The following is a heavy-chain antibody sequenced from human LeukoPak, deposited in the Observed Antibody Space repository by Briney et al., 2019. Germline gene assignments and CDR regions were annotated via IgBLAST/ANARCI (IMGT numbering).Heavy chain of an antibody. J-gene: IGHJ6*02. CDR1: GGSISSSNYY. CDR2: IYYSGST. Sequence: SETLSLTCTVSGGSISSSNYYWGWIRQPPGKGLEWIGSIYYSGSTYYNPSLKSRVTISVDTSKNQFSLKLSSVTAADTAVYYCATTAIWFGEAQDGMDVWGQGTTVTVSS. D-gene: IGHD3-10*01. CDR3: ATTAIWFGEAQDGMDV. V-gene: IGHV4-39*07.